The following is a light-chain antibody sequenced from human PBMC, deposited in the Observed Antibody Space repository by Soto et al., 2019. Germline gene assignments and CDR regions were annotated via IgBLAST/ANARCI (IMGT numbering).Light chain of an antibody. J-gene: IGLJ2*01. CDR1: SSDVGSYNL. Sequence: QSALTQPASVSGSPGQSITISCTGTSSDVGSYNLVSWYQQYPGKAPKLIIYEGNKRPSGVSNLFSGSKSGNTASLTISGLQPEDEAHYYCSSYAGGNTFVLFGGGTKVTVL. CDR2: EGN. CDR3: SSYAGGNTFVL. V-gene: IGLV2-23*03.